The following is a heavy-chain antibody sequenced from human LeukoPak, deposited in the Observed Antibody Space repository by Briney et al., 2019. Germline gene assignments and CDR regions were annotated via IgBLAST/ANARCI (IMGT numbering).Heavy chain of an antibody. Sequence: SETVSLTCAVYGGSFSGYYWSWIRQPPGKGLEWIGEINHSGSTNYNPSLKSRVTISVDTSKNQFSLKLSSVTAADTAVYYCARQRLRYQWIWFDPWGQGTLVTVSS. J-gene: IGHJ5*02. CDR3: ARQRLRYQWIWFDP. CDR1: GGSFSGYY. V-gene: IGHV4-34*01. CDR2: INHSGST. D-gene: IGHD4-17*01.